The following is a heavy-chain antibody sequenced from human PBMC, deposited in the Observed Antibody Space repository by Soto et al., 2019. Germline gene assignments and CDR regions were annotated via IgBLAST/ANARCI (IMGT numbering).Heavy chain of an antibody. CDR3: ARTTSGGYLD. CDR2: ISPYNADS. J-gene: IGHJ4*02. V-gene: IGHV1-18*01. Sequence: QVQLKQSGSEVKRPGASVKVSCKASGYTFTNFGISWVRQAPGQGLEWMGWISPYNADSNYAQKLQGRVTMTTDTSTNTAYMELRSLRSDDTAVYYCARTTSGGYLDWGQGTLVTVSS. CDR1: GYTFTNFG. D-gene: IGHD1-26*01.